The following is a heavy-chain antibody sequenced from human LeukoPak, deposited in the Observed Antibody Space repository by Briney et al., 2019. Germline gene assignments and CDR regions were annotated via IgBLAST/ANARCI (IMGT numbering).Heavy chain of an antibody. J-gene: IGHJ4*02. Sequence: GGSLRLSCAASGFTFSDYYMSWIRQAPGKGLEWVSYISSSGSTIYYADSVKGRFTISRDNAKNSLYLQMNSLRAEDTAVYCCARDFETTVTIFDYWGQGTLVTVSS. CDR2: ISSSGSTI. V-gene: IGHV3-11*01. CDR1: GFTFSDYY. CDR3: ARDFETTVTIFDY. D-gene: IGHD4-17*01.